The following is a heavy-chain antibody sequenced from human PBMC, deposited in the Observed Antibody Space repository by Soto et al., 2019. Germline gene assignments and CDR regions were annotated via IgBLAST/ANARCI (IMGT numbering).Heavy chain of an antibody. V-gene: IGHV1-69*13. CDR3: ARGLYSGYDYPFDY. CDR2: IIPIFGTA. CDR1: GGTFSSYA. J-gene: IGHJ4*02. D-gene: IGHD5-12*01. Sequence: SVKVSCKASGGTFSSYAISWVRQAPGQGLEWMGGIIPIFGTANYAQKFQGRVTITADESTSTAYMELSSLGSEDTAVYYCARGLYSGYDYPFDYWGQGTLVTVSS.